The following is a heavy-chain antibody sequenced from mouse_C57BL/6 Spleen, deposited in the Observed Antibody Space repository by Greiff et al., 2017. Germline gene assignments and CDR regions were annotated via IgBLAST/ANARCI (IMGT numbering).Heavy chain of an antibody. V-gene: IGHV5-16*01. CDR3: ARDGTTVVPDWYFDV. Sequence: EVMLVESEGGLVQPGSSMKLSCTASGFTFSDYYMAWVRQVPEKGLEWVANINYDGSSTYYLDSLKSRFIISRDNAKNILYLQMSSLKSEDTATYYCARDGTTVVPDWYFDVWGTGTTVTVSS. CDR2: INYDGSST. J-gene: IGHJ1*03. D-gene: IGHD1-1*01. CDR1: GFTFSDYY.